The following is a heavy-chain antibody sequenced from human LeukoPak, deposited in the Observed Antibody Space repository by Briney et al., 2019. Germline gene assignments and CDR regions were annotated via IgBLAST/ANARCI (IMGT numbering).Heavy chain of an antibody. D-gene: IGHD6-19*01. J-gene: IGHJ3*02. CDR1: GYTFTGYY. CDR2: IIPIFGTA. Sequence: SVKVSCKASGYTFTGYYMHWVRQAPGQGLEWMGGIIPIFGTANYAQKFQGRVTITADESTSTAYMEPSSLRSEDTAVYYCARDGSSGWYRDAFDIWGQGTMVTVSS. CDR3: ARDGSSGWYRDAFDI. V-gene: IGHV1-69*13.